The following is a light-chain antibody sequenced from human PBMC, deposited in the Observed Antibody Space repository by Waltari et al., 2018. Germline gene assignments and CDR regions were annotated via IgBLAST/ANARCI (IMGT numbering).Light chain of an antibody. Sequence: QSALTQPASVSGSPGQSITIPCTGTSSDVGSHNYVSWYQQHPGNAPKLLISDVDKRHSGCSFRFSGSKSGNTASLTISGLQPEDEADYYCSSYANSDTWVFGGGTKLTVL. CDR1: SSDVGSHNY. CDR2: DVD. CDR3: SSYANSDTWV. J-gene: IGLJ3*02. V-gene: IGLV2-14*03.